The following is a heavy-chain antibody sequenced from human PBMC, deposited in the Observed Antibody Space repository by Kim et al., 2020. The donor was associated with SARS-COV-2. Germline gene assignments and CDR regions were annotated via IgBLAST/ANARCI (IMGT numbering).Heavy chain of an antibody. D-gene: IGHD6-13*01. Sequence: ASVKVSCKASDYTFIGYSIHWVRQAPGQGLEWMGGINPNSGDTIYAQKFQGRVTMSRDTSISTAYMVVTGLRSDDTAVYYCAREAIIAAGSYAFDIWGQGTTVPVS. CDR2: INPNSGDT. CDR3: AREAIIAAGSYAFDI. CDR1: DYTFIGYS. J-gene: IGHJ3*02. V-gene: IGHV1-2*02.